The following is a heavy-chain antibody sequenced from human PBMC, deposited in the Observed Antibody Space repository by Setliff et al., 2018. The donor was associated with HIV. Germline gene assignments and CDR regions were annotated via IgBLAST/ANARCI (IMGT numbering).Heavy chain of an antibody. CDR1: GFTFSTYA. J-gene: IGHJ6*03. D-gene: IGHD3-10*01. Sequence: PGGSLRLSCAASGFTFSTYAMHWVRQAPGKGLEWVALIWYDGSKKYYADSVKGRFTISGDNSKNTLYLQMNSLRAEDTAVYYCAKPYRGSVVRDQGYMDVWGKGTTVTVSS. CDR2: IWYDGSKK. CDR3: AKPYRGSVVRDQGYMDV. V-gene: IGHV3-33*06.